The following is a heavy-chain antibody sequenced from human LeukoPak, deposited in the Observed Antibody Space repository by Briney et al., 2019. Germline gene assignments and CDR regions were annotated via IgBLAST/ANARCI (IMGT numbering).Heavy chain of an antibody. CDR1: GFTVSSNY. D-gene: IGHD2-2*01. CDR2: IYSGGST. V-gene: IGHV3-53*01. CDR3: ARDRIVVVPAADYYYGMDV. J-gene: IGHJ6*02. Sequence: GGSLRLSCAASGFTVSSNYMSWVRQAPGKGLEWVSVIYSGGSTYYADSVKGRFTISRDNSKNTLYLQMNSLRAEDTAVYYCARDRIVVVPAADYYYGMDVWGQGTTVTVSS.